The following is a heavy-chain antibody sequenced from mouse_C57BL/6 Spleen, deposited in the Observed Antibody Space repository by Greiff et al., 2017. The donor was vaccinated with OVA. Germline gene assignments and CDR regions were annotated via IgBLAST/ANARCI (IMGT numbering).Heavy chain of an antibody. CDR1: GYAFSSSW. V-gene: IGHV1-82*01. CDR2: IYPGDGDT. J-gene: IGHJ2*01. CDR3: ARGQWDY. Sequence: VKLMESGPELVKPGASVKISCKASGYAFSSSWMNWVKQRPGKGLEWIGRIYPGDGDTNYNGKFKGKATLTADKSSSTAYMQLSSLTSEDSAVYFCARGQWDYWGQGTTLTVSS.